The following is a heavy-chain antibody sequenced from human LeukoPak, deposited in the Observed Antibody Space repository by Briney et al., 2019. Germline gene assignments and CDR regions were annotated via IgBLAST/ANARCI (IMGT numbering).Heavy chain of an antibody. CDR2: ISSSSSYI. CDR3: ARDLLPAAMSPNSPADY. Sequence: PGGSLRLSCAASGFTFSSYSMNWVRQAPGKGLEWVSSISSSSSYIYYADSVKGRFTISRDNAKNSLYLQMNSLRAEDTAVYYCARDLLPAAMSPNSPADYWGQGTLVTVSS. D-gene: IGHD2-2*01. J-gene: IGHJ4*02. V-gene: IGHV3-21*01. CDR1: GFTFSSYS.